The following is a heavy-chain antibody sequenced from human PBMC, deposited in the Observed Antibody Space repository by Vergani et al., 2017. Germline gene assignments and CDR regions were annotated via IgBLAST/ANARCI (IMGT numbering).Heavy chain of an antibody. Sequence: QVQLVQSGAEVKKPGASVKVSCMASGYTFRNHGITWLRQAPGQGLEWMGWMNPNSGNTGYAQKFQGRVTMTRNTSISTAYMELSSLRSEDTAVYYCARGPDIVVVPAAIRGNAFDIWGQGTMVTVSS. CDR3: ARGPDIVVVPAAIRGNAFDI. J-gene: IGHJ3*02. CDR1: GYTFRNHG. V-gene: IGHV1-8*01. CDR2: MNPNSGNT. D-gene: IGHD2-2*02.